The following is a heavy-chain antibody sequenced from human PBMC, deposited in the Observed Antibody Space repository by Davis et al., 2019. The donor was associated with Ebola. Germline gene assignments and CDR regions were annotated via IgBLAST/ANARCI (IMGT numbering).Heavy chain of an antibody. Sequence: PSETLSLTCTVSGGSISSYYYSWIRQPPGKRLEWIGYIYYSGSTNYSPSLKSRVTLSVDKSKNQFSLILSSVTAADTAMYYCAGSKWSHDAFDIWGQGTMVTVSS. V-gene: IGHV4-59*01. CDR1: GGSISSYY. D-gene: IGHD2-15*01. J-gene: IGHJ3*02. CDR2: IYYSGST. CDR3: AGSKWSHDAFDI.